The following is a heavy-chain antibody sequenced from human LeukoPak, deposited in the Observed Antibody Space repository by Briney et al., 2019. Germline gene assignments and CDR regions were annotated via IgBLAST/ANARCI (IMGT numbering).Heavy chain of an antibody. CDR3: ARDDYGGNALGY. CDR1: GGSISSYY. CDR2: IYYSGST. Sequence: SETLSLTCTVSGGSISSYYWTWIRQPPGKGLEWIGYIYYSGSTNYNPSLKSRVTISVGTSKNQFSLKLSSVTAADTAVYYCARDDYGGNALGYWGQGTLVTVSS. D-gene: IGHD4-23*01. V-gene: IGHV4-59*01. J-gene: IGHJ4*02.